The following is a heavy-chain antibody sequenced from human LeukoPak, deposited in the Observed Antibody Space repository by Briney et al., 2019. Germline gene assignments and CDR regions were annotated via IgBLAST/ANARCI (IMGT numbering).Heavy chain of an antibody. J-gene: IGHJ4*02. D-gene: IGHD3-10*01. CDR1: GYTITSYG. CDR2: ISAYNGNT. V-gene: IGHV1-18*01. Sequence: ASVNVSCKASGYTITSYGISWLRQAPGQGLEGMVWISAYNGNTNYAQKLQGRVTMTTDTSTSTAYMELRSLRSDDTAVYYGARGAGGGANDYWGQGTLVTVSS. CDR3: ARGAGGGANDY.